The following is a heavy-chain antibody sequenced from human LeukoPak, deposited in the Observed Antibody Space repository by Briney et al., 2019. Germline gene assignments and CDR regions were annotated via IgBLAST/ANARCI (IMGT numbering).Heavy chain of an antibody. Sequence: PSETLSLTCSVSSGAVRSNYSSWAWIRQPPGKGLEWVGGLDDSGNTYYNPSLKSRLTMSVDTSKNHFSLNLKSVAAADTSVYYCARRLRIGAAEWFDPWGRGIMVTVSS. J-gene: IGHJ5*02. CDR3: ARRLRIGAAEWFDP. CDR1: SGAVRSNYSS. D-gene: IGHD2-15*01. V-gene: IGHV4-39*02. CDR2: LDDSGNT.